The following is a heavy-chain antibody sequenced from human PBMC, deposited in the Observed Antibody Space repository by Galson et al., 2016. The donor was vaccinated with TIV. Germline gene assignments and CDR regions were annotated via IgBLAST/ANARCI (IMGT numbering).Heavy chain of an antibody. CDR1: GGSLNTGNYY. J-gene: IGHJ3*02. CDR2: IYTSGYT. CDR3: ARAGRGSYNNVAFDM. D-gene: IGHD1-26*01. Sequence: TLSLTCTVSGGSLNTGNYYWSWIRQPAGGGLEWIGRIYTSGYTNYNPTLNSRATISLDMSKNQFSLNLDAVTAADTAIYYCARAGRGSYNNVAFDMWGQGTRVTVSS. V-gene: IGHV4-61*02.